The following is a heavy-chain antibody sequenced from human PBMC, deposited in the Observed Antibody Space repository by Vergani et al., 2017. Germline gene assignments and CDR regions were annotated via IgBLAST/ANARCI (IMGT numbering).Heavy chain of an antibody. CDR1: GFSFGDYA. J-gene: IGHJ4*02. CDR2: IRNKAYGGTT. V-gene: IGHV3-49*04. Sequence: EVQLVESGGGFVPPGRSLRLSCAASGFSFGDYAMTWVRQAPGKGLEWVAFIRNKAYGGTTEYAASVKGRFTISRDDSKRLAYLQLSGLKTEDTAVYFCSRGRGYSFGYSDYWGQGNLVTGSS. CDR3: SRGRGYSFGYSDY. D-gene: IGHD5-18*01.